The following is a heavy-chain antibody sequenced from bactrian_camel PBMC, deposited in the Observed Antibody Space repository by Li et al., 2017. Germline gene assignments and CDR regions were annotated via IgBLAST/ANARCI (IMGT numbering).Heavy chain of an antibody. V-gene: IGHV3S53*01. D-gene: IGHD7*01. CDR3: VAAPRYSTSCVEPLRTVWNY. CDR2: IDDHGRT. CDR1: GYSYSAYC. J-gene: IGHJ4*01. Sequence: HVQLVESGGGLVQPGGSLRLSCVVTGYSYSAYCLAYFRQAPGKEREAIAFIDDHGRTNYADSVKGRFTISMDANTLYLQMNSLTPVDSAIYYCVAAPRYSTSCVEPLRTVWNYWGQGTQVTVS.